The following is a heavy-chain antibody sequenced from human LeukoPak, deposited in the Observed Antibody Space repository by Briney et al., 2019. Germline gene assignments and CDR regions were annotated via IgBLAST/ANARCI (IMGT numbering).Heavy chain of an antibody. CDR3: ARSDCSGGSCYLYYFDY. D-gene: IGHD2-15*01. Sequence: PSETLSLTCTVSGGSISSYYWSWIREPPGKGLAWIGYIYYSGSTNYNPSLKSRVTISVDTSKNQFSLKLSSVTAADTAVYYCARSDCSGGSCYLYYFDYWGQGTLVTVSS. V-gene: IGHV4-59*08. CDR2: IYYSGST. J-gene: IGHJ4*02. CDR1: GGSISSYY.